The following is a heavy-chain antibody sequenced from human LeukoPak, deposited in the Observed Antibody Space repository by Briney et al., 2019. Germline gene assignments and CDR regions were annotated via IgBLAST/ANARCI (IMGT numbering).Heavy chain of an antibody. CDR2: INPNSGGT. Sequence: GASVKVSCKASGYTFTGYYMHWVRQAPGQGLEWMEWINPNSGGTNYAQKFQGRVTMTRDTSISTAYMELSRLRSDDTAVYYCARVGSGYSSGPFDYWGQGTLVTVSS. CDR3: ARVGSGYSSGPFDY. D-gene: IGHD6-19*01. V-gene: IGHV1-2*02. J-gene: IGHJ4*02. CDR1: GYTFTGYY.